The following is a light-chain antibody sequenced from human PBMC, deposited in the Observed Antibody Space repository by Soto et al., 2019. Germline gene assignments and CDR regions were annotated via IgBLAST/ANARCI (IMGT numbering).Light chain of an antibody. CDR2: DAS. CDR1: QSINTW. J-gene: IGKJ1*01. Sequence: DIQMTQSPSTLSASVGDRVTVTCRASQSINTWLAWYQQKPGKAPKLLIYDASSLQSGVPSRFTGRGSGTEFTLTISSLQPDDFATYYCQQYNSYPWTFGQGTKWIS. CDR3: QQYNSYPWT. V-gene: IGKV1-5*01.